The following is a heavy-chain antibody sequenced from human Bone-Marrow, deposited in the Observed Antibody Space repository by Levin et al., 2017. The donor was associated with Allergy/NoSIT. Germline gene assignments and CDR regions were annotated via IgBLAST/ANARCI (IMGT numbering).Heavy chain of an antibody. D-gene: IGHD4-17*01. Sequence: ASVKVSCEPSGYTFIDYYIHWVRQAPGQGLEWMGRVIPRTGGTNFAPRFQGRVTMTRDTSTSTADMELSRLKSDDTAVYFCAREGDDGEYDYWGQGTLVTVSS. CDR2: VIPRTGGT. V-gene: IGHV1-2*06. J-gene: IGHJ4*02. CDR1: GYTFIDYY. CDR3: AREGDDGEYDY.